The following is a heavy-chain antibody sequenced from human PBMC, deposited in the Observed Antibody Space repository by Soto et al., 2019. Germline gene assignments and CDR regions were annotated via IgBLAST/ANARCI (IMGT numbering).Heavy chain of an antibody. CDR1: GGSISSGGYY. D-gene: IGHD2-15*01. V-gene: IGHV4-31*03. Sequence: SETLSLTCTVSGGSISSGGYYWSWIRQHPGKCLEWIGYIYYSGSTYYNPSLKSRVTISVDTSKNQFSLKLSSVTAADTAVYYCALFKGLCSGGSCDAFDIWGQGTMVSVSS. CDR3: ALFKGLCSGGSCDAFDI. J-gene: IGHJ3*02. CDR2: IYYSGST.